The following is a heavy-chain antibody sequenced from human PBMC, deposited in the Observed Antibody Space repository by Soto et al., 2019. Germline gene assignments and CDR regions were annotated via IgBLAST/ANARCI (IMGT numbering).Heavy chain of an antibody. CDR1: GGSISSYY. Sequence: QVQLQESGPGLVKPSETLSLTCTVSGGSISSYYWSWIRQSPGKGLEWIGYISYSGSTKYNPSLKSRVTISVDTSKNQFSLKLSSVTAADTAVYYCARGRGDTAMAWYYWGQGTLGTVSS. J-gene: IGHJ4*02. CDR3: ARGRGDTAMAWYY. CDR2: ISYSGST. D-gene: IGHD5-18*01. V-gene: IGHV4-59*01.